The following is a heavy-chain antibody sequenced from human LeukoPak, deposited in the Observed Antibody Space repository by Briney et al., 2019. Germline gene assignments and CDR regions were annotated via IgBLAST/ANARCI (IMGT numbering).Heavy chain of an antibody. CDR2: INPSGGST. D-gene: IGHD2-2*01. CDR1: GYTFTGYY. J-gene: IGHJ6*02. Sequence: ASVKVSCKAFGYTFTGYYMHWVRQAPGQGLEWMGIINPSGGSTSYAQKFQGRDTMTRDTSTSTVYMELSSLRSEDTAVYYCARLIVVVPAAPTDYYGMDVWGQGTTVTVSS. CDR3: ARLIVVVPAAPTDYYGMDV. V-gene: IGHV1-46*01.